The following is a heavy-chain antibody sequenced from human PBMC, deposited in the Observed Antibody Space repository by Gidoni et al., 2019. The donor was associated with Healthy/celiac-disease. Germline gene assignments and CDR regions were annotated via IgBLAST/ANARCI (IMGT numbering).Heavy chain of an antibody. CDR1: GYSISSGYY. J-gene: IGHJ5*02. CDR3: ARQLAYCGGDCYLNWFDP. Sequence: QVQLQESGPGLVKPSETLSLTCTVSGYSISSGYYWGWIRQPPGKRLEWIGSIYPSGSTYYNPSLKSRVTISVDTSKNQFSLKLSSVTAADTAVYYCARQLAYCGGDCYLNWFDPWGQGTLVTVSS. CDR2: IYPSGST. D-gene: IGHD2-21*02. V-gene: IGHV4-38-2*02.